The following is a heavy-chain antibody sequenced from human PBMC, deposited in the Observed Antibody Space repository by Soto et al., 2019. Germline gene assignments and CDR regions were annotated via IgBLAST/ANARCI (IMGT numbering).Heavy chain of an antibody. CDR1: GGSISSISYY. Sequence: SETLSLTCSVSGGSISSISYYWGWIRQPPGKGLEWIGSIYYTGRTYNNPSLQSRVTLSVDTSKNQYSLKLNSATAADTAVYYCVMSEYSGYDERAFDLWGQGTMVTVSS. CDR3: VMSEYSGYDERAFDL. V-gene: IGHV4-39*01. CDR2: IYYTGRT. D-gene: IGHD5-12*01. J-gene: IGHJ3*01.